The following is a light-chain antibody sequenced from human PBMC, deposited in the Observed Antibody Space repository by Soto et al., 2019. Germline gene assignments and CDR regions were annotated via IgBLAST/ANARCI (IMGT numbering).Light chain of an antibody. J-gene: IGKJ5*01. Sequence: DIQLTQSPSFLSASVGDRVTITCRASQGISSYLAWYQQKPGKVPKLLIYAASTLQSGVPSRFSGSGSGTEFTLTICSLLPEDFATYYCQQLNTYPITFGQGTRLEIK. V-gene: IGKV1-9*01. CDR2: AAS. CDR1: QGISSY. CDR3: QQLNTYPIT.